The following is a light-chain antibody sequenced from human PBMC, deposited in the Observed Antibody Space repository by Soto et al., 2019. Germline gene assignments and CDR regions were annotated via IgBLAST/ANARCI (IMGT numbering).Light chain of an antibody. V-gene: IGKV3-20*01. CDR3: QHYGTSAL. CDR2: AS. J-gene: IGKJ3*01. CDR1: QSVSDMY. Sequence: EIVLTQSPGTLSLSPGERATLSCRASQSVSDMYFAWYQQKPRQAPRLLIYASNRATGIPDRFSGSGSGTDFTLTISRLEPEDFAVYYCQHYGTSALFGPGTKVEIK.